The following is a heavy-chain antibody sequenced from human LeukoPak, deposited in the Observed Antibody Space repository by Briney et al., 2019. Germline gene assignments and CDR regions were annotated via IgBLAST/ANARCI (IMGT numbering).Heavy chain of an antibody. CDR1: GFTFSSYE. J-gene: IGHJ4*02. D-gene: IGHD1-26*01. V-gene: IGHV3-48*03. Sequence: GGSLRLSCAASGFTFSSYEMNWVRQAPGKGLEWVSYISSSGSTIYYADSVKGRFTISRDNAKNSLYLQMNSLRAEDTAVYYCARRESYYSPHDYWGQGTLVTVSS. CDR3: ARRESYYSPHDY. CDR2: ISSSGSTI.